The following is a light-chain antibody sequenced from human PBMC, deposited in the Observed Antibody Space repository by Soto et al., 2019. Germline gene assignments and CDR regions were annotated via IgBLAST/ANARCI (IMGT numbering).Light chain of an antibody. V-gene: IGLV2-8*01. CDR2: EVS. CDR3: TSYAGSSNWV. Sequence: QSVLTQPPSASGSPGQSVTISCIGTGGDIGTYKYVSWYQQHPGQAPKLIIYEVSKRPSGVPGRFFGSKSGNTASLTVSGLQSEDEADYYCTSYAGSSNWVFGGGTKVTVL. J-gene: IGLJ3*02. CDR1: GGDIGTYKY.